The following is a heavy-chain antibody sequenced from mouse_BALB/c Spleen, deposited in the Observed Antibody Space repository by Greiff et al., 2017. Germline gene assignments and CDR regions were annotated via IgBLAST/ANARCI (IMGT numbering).Heavy chain of an antibody. Sequence: VQLKESGGDLLKPGGSLKLSCAASGFTFSSYGMSWVRQTPDKRLEWVATISSGGSYTYYPDSVKGRFTIARDNAKNTLYLQVSSLKSEDTAMYYCGRHDGSYWYFDVWGEGTTVTVSS. CDR2: ISSGGSYT. CDR3: GRHDGSYWYFDV. J-gene: IGHJ1*01. CDR1: GFTFSSYG. D-gene: IGHD2-3*01. V-gene: IGHV5-6*01.